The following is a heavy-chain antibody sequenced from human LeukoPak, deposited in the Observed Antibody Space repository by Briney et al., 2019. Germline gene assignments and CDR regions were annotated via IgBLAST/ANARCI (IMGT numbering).Heavy chain of an antibody. D-gene: IGHD1-26*01. CDR3: ARDSSPWGAFDL. J-gene: IGHJ3*01. CDR2: IYYSGST. Sequence: SETLSLTCTVSGASISGYYWSWIRQPPGKGLEWIGYIYYSGSTNYNPSLKSRVTISVDTSKNQFSLKLSSVTATDTAVYYCARDSSPWGAFDLWGQGTMVTVSS. V-gene: IGHV4-59*01. CDR1: GASISGYY.